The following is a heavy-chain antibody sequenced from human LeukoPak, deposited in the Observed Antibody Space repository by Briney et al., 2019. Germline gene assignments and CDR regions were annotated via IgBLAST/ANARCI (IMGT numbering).Heavy chain of an antibody. CDR1: GYTFTSYD. J-gene: IGHJ3*02. V-gene: IGHV1-8*01. Sequence: GASVKVSCKASGYTFTSYDINWVRQATGQGLEWMGWMNPNSGNTGYAQKFQGRVTMTRDTSISTAYMELSRLRSDDTAVYYCARGGATVVTPRLGFDIWGQGTMVTVSS. CDR3: ARGGATVVTPRLGFDI. D-gene: IGHD4-23*01. CDR2: MNPNSGNT.